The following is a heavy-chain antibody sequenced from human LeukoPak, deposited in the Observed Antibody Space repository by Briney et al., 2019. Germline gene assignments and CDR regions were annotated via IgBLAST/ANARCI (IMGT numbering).Heavy chain of an antibody. D-gene: IGHD3-10*01. V-gene: IGHV4-59*08. CDR3: ARQLLWFGESPTYFDY. J-gene: IGHJ4*02. CDR1: GGSISSYY. Sequence: PSETLSLTCTVSGGSISSYYWSWIRQPPGKGLEWIGYIYYSGRTNYNPSLKSRVTISVDTSKNQFSLKLSSATAADTAVYYCARQLLWFGESPTYFDYWGQGTLVTVSS. CDR2: IYYSGRT.